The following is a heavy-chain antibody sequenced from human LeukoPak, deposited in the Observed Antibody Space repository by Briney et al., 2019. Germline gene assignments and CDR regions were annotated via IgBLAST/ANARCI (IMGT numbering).Heavy chain of an antibody. CDR2: INHSGST. CDR1: GGSFSGYY. Sequence: SETLSLTCAVYGGSFSGYYWSWIRQPPGKGLEWIGEINHSGSTNYNPSLKSRVTISVDTSKNQFSLKLSSVTAADTAEYYCARVSRFLEWLLYPSWFDPWGQGTLVTVSS. V-gene: IGHV4-34*01. CDR3: ARVSRFLEWLLYPSWFDP. J-gene: IGHJ5*02. D-gene: IGHD3-3*01.